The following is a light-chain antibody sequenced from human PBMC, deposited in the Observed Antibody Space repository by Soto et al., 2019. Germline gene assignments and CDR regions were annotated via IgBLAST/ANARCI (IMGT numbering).Light chain of an antibody. Sequence: DIQLTQSPSSLSASVGDRVTITCRASQSISIYLNWYQQKPGKAPKLLIYAASSLQSGVPSRFSGSGSETHFTLTISILQPEDFATYYCQQSLTFPYTFGQGTKLEIK. CDR1: QSISIY. CDR2: AAS. J-gene: IGKJ2*01. V-gene: IGKV1-39*01. CDR3: QQSLTFPYT.